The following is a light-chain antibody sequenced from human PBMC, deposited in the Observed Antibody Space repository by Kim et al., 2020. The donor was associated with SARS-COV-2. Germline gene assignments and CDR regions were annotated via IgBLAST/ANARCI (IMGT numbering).Light chain of an antibody. CDR3: QQYNDWPLLT. CDR2: GAS. CDR1: QSVKNN. Sequence: IVMTQSPATLSVSPGERVTLSCRASQSVKNNLAWYQQRPGQAPRLLIYGASTRATDISARFSGSGSGTEFTLTIRSLQSEDLAVYYCQQYNDWPLLTFGGGTKLEIK. J-gene: IGKJ4*01. V-gene: IGKV3-15*01.